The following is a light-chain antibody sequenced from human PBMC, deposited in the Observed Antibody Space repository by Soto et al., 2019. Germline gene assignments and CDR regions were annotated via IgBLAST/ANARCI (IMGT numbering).Light chain of an antibody. CDR3: AAWDDSLNGWV. Sequence: QSVLTQPPSASGTPGQWVTISCSGSSSNIGSNTVNWYQQLPGTAPKLLLYSNNQRPSGVPDRVSGSKSGTSASLAISGLQSEDEADYYCAAWDDSLNGWVFGGATKVTVL. J-gene: IGLJ2*01. V-gene: IGLV1-44*01. CDR1: SSNIGSNT. CDR2: SNN.